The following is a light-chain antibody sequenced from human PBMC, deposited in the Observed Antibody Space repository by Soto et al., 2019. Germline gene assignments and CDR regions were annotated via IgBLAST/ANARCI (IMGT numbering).Light chain of an antibody. V-gene: IGKV3-20*01. CDR1: QSVTSNY. CDR2: GAS. Sequence: LVPQCPGTLSLSPGERATLSCVASQSVTSNYLAWYQQKPGQVPRLLIFGASIRVTGIPDRFIGSGSGTDFTLTISRLEPEDFAVYYCQHYVTSLTTFGQGTKVDI. CDR3: QHYVTSLTT. J-gene: IGKJ1*01.